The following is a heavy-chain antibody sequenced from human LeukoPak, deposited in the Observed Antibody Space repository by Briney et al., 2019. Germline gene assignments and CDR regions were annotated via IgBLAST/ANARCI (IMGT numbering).Heavy chain of an antibody. CDR1: GFTFSNYA. CDR2: ISSNGGST. V-gene: IGHV3-64D*09. D-gene: IGHD5-24*01. Sequence: GGSLRLSCSASGFTFSNYAMHWVRQGPGKGLEYVSAISSNGGSTYYADSVKGRFTISRDNSKSTLYLQMSSLRPEDMAVYYCVKDSGDGYNFDYWGQGTMVTASS. J-gene: IGHJ4*02. CDR3: VKDSGDGYNFDY.